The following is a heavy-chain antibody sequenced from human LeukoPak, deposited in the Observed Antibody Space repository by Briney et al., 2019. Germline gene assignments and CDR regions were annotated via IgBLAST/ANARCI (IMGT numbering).Heavy chain of an antibody. Sequence: GRSLRLSCAASGFTFSSYGMHWVRQAPGKGLEWVAVIWYDGSNKYYADSVKGRFTISRDNSKNTLYLPMNSLRAEDTAVYYCARGGSSSWYDGDWFDPWGQGTLVTVSS. V-gene: IGHV3-33*01. CDR1: GFTFSSYG. CDR2: IWYDGSNK. CDR3: ARGGSSSWYDGDWFDP. D-gene: IGHD6-13*01. J-gene: IGHJ5*02.